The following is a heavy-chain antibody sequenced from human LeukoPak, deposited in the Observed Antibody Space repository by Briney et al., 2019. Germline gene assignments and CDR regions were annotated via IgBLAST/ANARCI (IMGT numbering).Heavy chain of an antibody. CDR3: ATFERYYYGSGSSPLDY. CDR1: GYTLTELS. J-gene: IGHJ4*02. Sequence: GASVKVSCKVSGYTLTELSMHWVRQAPGKGLEWMGGFDPEDGETIYAQKFQGRVTMTEDTSTDTAYMELSSLRSEDTAVYYCATFERYYYGSGSSPLDYWGQGTLVTVSS. D-gene: IGHD3-10*01. CDR2: FDPEDGET. V-gene: IGHV1-24*01.